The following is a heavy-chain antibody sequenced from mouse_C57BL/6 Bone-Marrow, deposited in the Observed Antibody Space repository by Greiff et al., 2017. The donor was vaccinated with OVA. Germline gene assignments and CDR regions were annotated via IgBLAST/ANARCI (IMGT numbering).Heavy chain of an antibody. Sequence: VQLQQPGAELVKPGASVKMSCKASGYTFTSYWITWVKQRPGQGLEWIGDIYPGSGSTNYNEKFKSKATLAVDTSSSTAYMQLSSLTAEDSAVYYSARGGPYYFDYWGQGTTLTVSS. CDR1: GYTFTSYW. CDR2: IYPGSGST. J-gene: IGHJ2*01. CDR3: ARGGPYYFDY. V-gene: IGHV1-55*01. D-gene: IGHD1-1*02.